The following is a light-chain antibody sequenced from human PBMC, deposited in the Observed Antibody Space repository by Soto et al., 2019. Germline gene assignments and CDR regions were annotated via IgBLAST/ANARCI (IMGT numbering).Light chain of an antibody. CDR3: QQYNNWPRT. CDR2: GAS. Sequence: EIVLTQSPATLSVSPGERATLSCRASQSVSSNLAWYQQKPGQAPRLLIYGASTRATGIPARFSGSGSGTEFTLTISSLKPEDFAVYYCQQYNNWPRTFGQGTQVDIK. CDR1: QSVSSN. V-gene: IGKV3-15*01. J-gene: IGKJ1*01.